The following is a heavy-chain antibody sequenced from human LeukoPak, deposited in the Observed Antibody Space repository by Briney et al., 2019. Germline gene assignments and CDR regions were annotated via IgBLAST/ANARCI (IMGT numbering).Heavy chain of an antibody. CDR3: AKASMVRGVMGTEFDY. V-gene: IGHV3-23*01. Sequence: GSLRLSCAASGFTFSSYAMSWVRQAPGKGLEWVSAISGSGGSTYYADSVKGRFTISRDNSKNTLYLQMNSLRAEDTAVYYCAKASMVRGVMGTEFDYWGQGTLVTVSS. J-gene: IGHJ4*02. D-gene: IGHD3-10*01. CDR2: ISGSGGST. CDR1: GFTFSSYA.